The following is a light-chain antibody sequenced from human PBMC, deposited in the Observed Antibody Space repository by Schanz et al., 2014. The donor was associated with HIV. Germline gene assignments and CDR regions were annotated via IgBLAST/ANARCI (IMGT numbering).Light chain of an antibody. CDR3: QQYSMSPWT. CDR1: QSVAKNY. CDR2: GAS. J-gene: IGKJ1*01. Sequence: EIVLTQSPDTLSLSPGERVTLSCRASQSVAKNYFAWYQRKSGQAPRLRIYGASTRATGIPERFSGSGSGIFFTLTISRLQPEDCAMYFCQQYSMSPWTFGQGTKVEI. V-gene: IGKV3-20*01.